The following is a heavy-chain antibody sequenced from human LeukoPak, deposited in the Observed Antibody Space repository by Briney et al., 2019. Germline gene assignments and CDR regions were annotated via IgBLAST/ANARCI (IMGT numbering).Heavy chain of an antibody. CDR3: ARSTVTTKALDY. CDR1: GGSISSSY. J-gene: IGHJ4*02. V-gene: IGHV4-59*01. CDR2: IYYSGST. Sequence: SETLSLTCTVSGGSISSSYWSWIRQPPGKGLEWIGYIYYSGSTNYNPSLKSRVTISVDTSKNQFSLKLSSVTAADTAVYYCARSTVTTKALDYWGQGTLVTVSS. D-gene: IGHD4-17*01.